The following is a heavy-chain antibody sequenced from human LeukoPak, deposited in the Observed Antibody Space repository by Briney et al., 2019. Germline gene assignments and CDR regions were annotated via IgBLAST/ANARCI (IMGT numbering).Heavy chain of an antibody. D-gene: IGHD2-15*01. V-gene: IGHV1-24*01. CDR3: ATTRSSGSKWSYYYYYMDV. CDR1: VYFLGRLA. CDR2: FHPEKDKT. J-gene: IGHJ6*03. Sequence: ASVKVSCKVSVYFLGRLAMHWVRQVPGKGLEWMGGFHPEKDKTVYTEKFEARVTMTEDTSTNTAYMELSRLTSDDTAVYYCATTRSSGSKWSYYYYYMDVWGNGTTVIVSS.